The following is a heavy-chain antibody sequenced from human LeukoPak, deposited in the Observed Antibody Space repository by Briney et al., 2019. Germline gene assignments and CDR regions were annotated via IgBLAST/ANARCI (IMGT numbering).Heavy chain of an antibody. CDR1: GYTFTGYY. CDR2: INPNSGGT. CDR3: ARDLYFEWWEQLPRNDAFDI. V-gene: IGHV1-2*02. Sequence: GASVKVSCKASGYTFTGYYMHWVRQAPGQGLEWMGWINPNSGGTNYAQKLQGRVTMTTDTSTSTAYMELRSLRSDDTAVYYCARDLYFEWWEQLPRNDAFDIWGQGTMVTVSS. J-gene: IGHJ3*02. D-gene: IGHD3-9*01.